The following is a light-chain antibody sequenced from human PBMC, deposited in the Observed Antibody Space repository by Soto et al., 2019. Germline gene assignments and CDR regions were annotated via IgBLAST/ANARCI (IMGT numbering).Light chain of an antibody. CDR2: KAS. Sequence: DIQMTQSPSSLSASVGDRVTITCQASQDIKKNVNWYQQKPGKAPKLLIYKASTLKSGVPSRFSGSGSGTEFTLTISSLQPDDFATYYCQHYNSYSEAFGQGTKVDIK. CDR3: QHYNSYSEA. CDR1: QDIKKN. V-gene: IGKV1-5*03. J-gene: IGKJ1*01.